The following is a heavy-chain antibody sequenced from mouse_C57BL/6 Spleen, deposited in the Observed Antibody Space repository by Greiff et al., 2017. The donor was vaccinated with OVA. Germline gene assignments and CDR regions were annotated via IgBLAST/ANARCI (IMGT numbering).Heavy chain of an antibody. CDR2: IYPRDGST. D-gene: IGHD1-1*01. Sequence: QVHVKQSGPELVKPGASVKLSCKASGYTFTSYDINWVKQRPGQGLEWIGWIYPRDGSTKYNEKFKGKATLTVDTSSSTAYMELHSLTSEDSAVYFCARWGIFDYYGSSLYAMDYWGQGTSVTVSS. V-gene: IGHV1-85*01. CDR3: ARWGIFDYYGSSLYAMDY. CDR1: GYTFTSYD. J-gene: IGHJ4*01.